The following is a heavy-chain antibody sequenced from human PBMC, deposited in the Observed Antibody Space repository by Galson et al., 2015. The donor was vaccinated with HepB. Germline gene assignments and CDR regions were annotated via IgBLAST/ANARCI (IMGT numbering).Heavy chain of an antibody. J-gene: IGHJ3*02. V-gene: IGHV3-30*18. D-gene: IGHD3-16*02. CDR1: GFTFKNYG. CDR3: AKTYFDYFWGTYRYDPFDM. CDR2: ISHDGSNK. Sequence: SLRLSCAASGFTFKNYGVHWVRQSPGKGLEWVAVISHDGSNKYYADSVKGRFTISRDNSKNTLSLQMSSLRVEDSAVYYCAKTYFDYFWGTYRYDPFDMWGQGTMVIVSS.